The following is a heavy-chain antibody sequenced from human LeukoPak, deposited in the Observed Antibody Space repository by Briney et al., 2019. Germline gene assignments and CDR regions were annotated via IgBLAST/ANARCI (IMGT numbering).Heavy chain of an antibody. CDR2: IYYSGST. CDR1: GGSISSSSYY. V-gene: IGHV4-39*02. D-gene: IGHD6-19*01. J-gene: IGHJ4*02. CDR3: ARESSGWYHDMGY. Sequence: SETLSLTCTVSGGSISSSSYYWGWIRQPPGKGLEWIGSIYYSGSTYYNPSLKSRVTTSVDTSKNQFSLKLSSVTAADTAVYYCARESSGWYHDMGYWGQGTLVTVSS.